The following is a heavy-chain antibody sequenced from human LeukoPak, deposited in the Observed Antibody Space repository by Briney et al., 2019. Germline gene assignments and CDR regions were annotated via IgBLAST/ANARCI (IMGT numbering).Heavy chain of an antibody. CDR2: IIPIFGTA. J-gene: IGHJ4*02. CDR3: ASGALLYYFDY. D-gene: IGHD2-15*01. V-gene: IGHV1-69*13. CDR1: EGTFSSYA. Sequence: SVKVSCKASEGTFSSYAISWVRQAPGQGLEWMGGIIPIFGTANYAQKFQGRVTITADESTSTAYMELSSLRSEDTAVYYCASGALLYYFDYWGQGTLVTVSS.